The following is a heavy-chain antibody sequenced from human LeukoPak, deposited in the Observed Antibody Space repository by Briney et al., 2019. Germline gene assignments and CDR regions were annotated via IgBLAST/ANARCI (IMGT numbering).Heavy chain of an antibody. CDR1: GLTFNSYG. CDR2: ISYDETNK. CDR3: ATTAPASGWFFYY. D-gene: IGHD6-19*01. V-gene: IGHV3-30*03. Sequence: PGGSLTLSCTASGLTFNSYGKHWVRHAPGKGQGWAALISYDETNKYYSDSVKCRFTIARDISKNTLYLHMNSLRAAAKAAYYCATTAPASGWFFYYWGQGTLVTVSS. J-gene: IGHJ4*02.